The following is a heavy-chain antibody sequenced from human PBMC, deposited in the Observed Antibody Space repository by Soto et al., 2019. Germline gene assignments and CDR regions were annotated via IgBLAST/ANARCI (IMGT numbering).Heavy chain of an antibody. Sequence: SETLSLTCAVYGGSFSGYYWTWIRQPPGKGLEWIGEINHSGTVNFNPSLKSRLTISLDTSKKHFSLKLSSVTDADTAAYYCARADRTLVTSYSLDVWGQGTTVTVSS. V-gene: IGHV4-34*01. CDR3: ARADRTLVTSYSLDV. J-gene: IGHJ6*02. D-gene: IGHD2-21*02. CDR2: INHSGTV. CDR1: GGSFSGYY.